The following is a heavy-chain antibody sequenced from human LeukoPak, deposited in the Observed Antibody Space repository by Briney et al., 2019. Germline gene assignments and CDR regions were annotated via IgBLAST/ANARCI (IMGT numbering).Heavy chain of an antibody. CDR3: ARVHDYVWGSYRYTFNWFGP. Sequence: ASVKVSCKASGYTFTSYGISWVRQAPGQGLEWMGWISAYNGNTNYAQKLQGRVTMTTDTSTSTAYMELRSLRSDDTAAYYCARVHDYVWGSYRYTFNWFGPWGQGTLVTVSS. CDR1: GYTFTSYG. J-gene: IGHJ5*02. D-gene: IGHD3-16*02. V-gene: IGHV1-18*01. CDR2: ISAYNGNT.